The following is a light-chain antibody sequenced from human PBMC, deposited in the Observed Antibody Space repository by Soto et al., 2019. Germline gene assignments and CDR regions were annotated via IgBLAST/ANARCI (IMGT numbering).Light chain of an antibody. CDR3: SSYADSNHYV. CDR2: EVS. Sequence: QSALTQPASVSGSPGQSITISCTGTSSDVGGYNYVSWYQQYPGKAPKLMIYEVSYRPSGVSNRFSGSKSGNTASLTVSGLQTEDEADYYCSSYADSNHYVFGSGTKLTVL. CDR1: SSDVGGYNY. V-gene: IGLV2-14*01. J-gene: IGLJ1*01.